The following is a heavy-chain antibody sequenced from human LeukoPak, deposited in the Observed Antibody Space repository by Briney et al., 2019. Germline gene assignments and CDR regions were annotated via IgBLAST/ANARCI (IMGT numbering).Heavy chain of an antibody. CDR3: ARGVVPGDLYNWFDP. D-gene: IGHD2-2*01. Sequence: KPSETLSLTCTVSNDSISSGDYYWNWIRQPPGKGLEWIGYIYYSGSSYYNPSLKSRLTISVDTSKNQFSLKMISVTAADTAVYYCARGVVPGDLYNWFDPWGQGTLVTVSS. J-gene: IGHJ5*02. CDR2: IYYSGSS. CDR1: NDSISSGDYY. V-gene: IGHV4-30-4*01.